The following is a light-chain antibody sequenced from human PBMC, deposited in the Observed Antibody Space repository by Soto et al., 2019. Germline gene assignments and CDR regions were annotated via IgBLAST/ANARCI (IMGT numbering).Light chain of an antibody. CDR2: EVS. J-gene: IGLJ1*01. CDR3: SSHTSMNPEV. CDR1: TSDVGGYNY. Sequence: QSALTQPASVSGSPGQSITISCSGTTSDVGGYNYVSWYQQYPGKAPKLMIYEVSNRPSGVSNRFSGSKSGDTASLTISGLQAEDEADYYCSSHTSMNPEVFGTGTKLTVL. V-gene: IGLV2-14*01.